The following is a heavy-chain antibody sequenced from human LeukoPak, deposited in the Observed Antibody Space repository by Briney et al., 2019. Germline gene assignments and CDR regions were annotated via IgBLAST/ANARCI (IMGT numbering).Heavy chain of an antibody. V-gene: IGHV3-74*01. J-gene: IGHJ4*02. D-gene: IGHD6-19*01. CDR1: GFTFSSYW. Sequence: PGGSLRLSCAASGFTFSSYWMHWVRHAPGKGLVWVSRINSDGSSASYADSVKGRFTISRDNAKNTLYLQMNSLRAEDTAVYYCARGGPEISSSGWSRVDYWGQGTLVTVSS. CDR3: ARGGPEISSSGWSRVDY. CDR2: INSDGSSA.